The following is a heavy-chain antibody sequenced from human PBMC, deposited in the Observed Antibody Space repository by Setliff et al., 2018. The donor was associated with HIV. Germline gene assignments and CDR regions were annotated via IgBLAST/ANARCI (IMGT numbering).Heavy chain of an antibody. J-gene: IGHJ6*03. Sequence: KASETLSLTCTVSAGSISSHYWSWIRQPPGKGLEWIGYIYNSRSTNYHPSLKSRLTISVDTSKNQFSLKLSSVTAADTAVYYCARLGYCSRTTCYGYYYMDVWGKGTTVTVSS. V-gene: IGHV4-59*08. CDR2: IYNSRST. CDR3: ARLGYCSRTTCYGYYYMDV. CDR1: AGSISSHY. D-gene: IGHD2-2*01.